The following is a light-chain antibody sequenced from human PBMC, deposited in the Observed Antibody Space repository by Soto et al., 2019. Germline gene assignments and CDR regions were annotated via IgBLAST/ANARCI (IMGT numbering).Light chain of an antibody. J-gene: IGLJ1*01. CDR3: CSSAGNSIFPYV. V-gene: IGLV2-23*02. CDR2: EVS. CDR1: SSDVGSYNL. Sequence: QSALTQPASVSGSPGQSITISCTGTSSDVGSYNLVSWYQQHPGKAPKLMIYEVSKRPSGVSNRFSGSKSGNTASLTISGLQAEDDFYYYCCSSAGNSIFPYVSGTGTNLTVL.